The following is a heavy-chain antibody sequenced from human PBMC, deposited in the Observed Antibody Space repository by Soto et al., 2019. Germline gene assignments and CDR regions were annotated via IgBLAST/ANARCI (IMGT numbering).Heavy chain of an antibody. CDR1: GGYISSYY. J-gene: IGHJ4*02. Sequence: SETLSLTCTVSGGYISSYYWSWIRQPPGKGLEWIGYIYYSGSTNYNPSLKSRVTISVDTSKNQFSLKLNSMTAADTAVYYCARHNYGSGSTYFDYWGQGTLVNVS. CDR2: IYYSGST. V-gene: IGHV4-59*08. D-gene: IGHD3-10*01. CDR3: ARHNYGSGSTYFDY.